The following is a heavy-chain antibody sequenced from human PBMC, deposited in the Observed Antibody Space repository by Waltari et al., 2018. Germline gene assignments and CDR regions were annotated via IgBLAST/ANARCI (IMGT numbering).Heavy chain of an antibody. Sequence: QVQLQESGPGLLKPSETLSLSCSDSGVSISTYYGSWIRQPAGKGLEWIGRYYSSGSTNSYPSLKRLVTMSVDTSKNHFSLTLSSVTAADTAVYYCARDRKAGTTEVYFHYYMDVWGKGTTVTISS. D-gene: IGHD6-13*01. CDR2: YYSSGST. V-gene: IGHV4-4*07. CDR1: GVSISTYY. J-gene: IGHJ6*03. CDR3: ARDRKAGTTEVYFHYYMDV.